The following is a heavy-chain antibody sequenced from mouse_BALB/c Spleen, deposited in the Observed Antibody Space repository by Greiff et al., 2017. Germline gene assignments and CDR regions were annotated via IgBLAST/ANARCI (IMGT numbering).Heavy chain of an antibody. J-gene: IGHJ4*01. CDR2: ISSGGST. CDR1: GFTFSSYA. CDR3: ARDVQDDAMDY. V-gene: IGHV5-6-5*01. Sequence: EVKLVESGGGLVKPGGSLKLSCAASGFTFSSYAMSWVRQTPEKRLEWVASISSGGSTYYPDSVKGRFTISRDNARNILYLHMSSLRSEDTAMYYCARDVQDDAMDYWGQGTSVTVSA.